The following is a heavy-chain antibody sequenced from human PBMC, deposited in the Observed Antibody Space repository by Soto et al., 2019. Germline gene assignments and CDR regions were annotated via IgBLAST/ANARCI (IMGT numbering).Heavy chain of an antibody. CDR1: GYTFTSYG. J-gene: IGHJ4*02. CDR3: ARDAPIWSRGSCVRFGY. D-gene: IGHD3-10*02. Sequence: ASVKVSCNATGYTFTSYGISWVRQAPGQGLEWMGWISAYNGNTNYAQKLQGRVTMTTDTSTSTAYMELRSLRSDDTAVYYCARDAPIWSRGSCVRFGYWRQLTLFP. CDR2: ISAYNGNT. V-gene: IGHV1-18*01.